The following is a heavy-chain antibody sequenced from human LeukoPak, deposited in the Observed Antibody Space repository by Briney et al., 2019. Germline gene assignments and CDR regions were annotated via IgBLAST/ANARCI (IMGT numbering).Heavy chain of an antibody. Sequence: GGSLRLSCAASGFTFSSYAMSWVRQAPGKGLEWVSAISGSGGSTYYADSVKGRFTISRDNSKNTLYLQMNSLRAEDTAVYYCAKDWYDSPGERPDYWGQGTLVTVSS. V-gene: IGHV3-23*01. J-gene: IGHJ4*02. D-gene: IGHD3-22*01. CDR2: ISGSGGST. CDR1: GFTFSSYA. CDR3: AKDWYDSPGERPDY.